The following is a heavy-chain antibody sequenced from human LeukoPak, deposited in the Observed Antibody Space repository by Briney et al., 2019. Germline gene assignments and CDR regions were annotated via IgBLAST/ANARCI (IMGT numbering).Heavy chain of an antibody. CDR2: IYYSGST. V-gene: IGHV4-59*01. Sequence: SETLSLTCTVSGGSISSYYWSWIRQPPGKGLEWIGYIYYSGSTNYNPSLKSRVTISVDTSKNQFSLKLSSVTAADTAVYYCARALGSGSYRSFDYWGQGTLVTVSS. D-gene: IGHD3-16*02. CDR1: GGSISSYY. CDR3: ARALGSGSYRSFDY. J-gene: IGHJ4*02.